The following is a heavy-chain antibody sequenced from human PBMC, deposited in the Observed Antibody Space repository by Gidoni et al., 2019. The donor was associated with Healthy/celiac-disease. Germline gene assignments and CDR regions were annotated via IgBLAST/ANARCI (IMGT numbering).Heavy chain of an antibody. CDR3: AKVHGYDSSGYLDY. J-gene: IGHJ4*02. D-gene: IGHD3-22*01. Sequence: QVQLVESGGGVVQPGRSLRLSCAASGFTFSSYGMHWVRQAPGKGLEWVAVISYDGSNKYYADSVKGRFTISRDNSKNTLYLQMNSLRAEDTAVYYCAKVHGYDSSGYLDYWGQGTLVTVSS. CDR1: GFTFSSYG. V-gene: IGHV3-30*18. CDR2: ISYDGSNK.